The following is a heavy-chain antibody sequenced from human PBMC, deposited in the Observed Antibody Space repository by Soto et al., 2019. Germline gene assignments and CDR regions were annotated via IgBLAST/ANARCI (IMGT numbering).Heavy chain of an antibody. CDR1: GFTFRGYS. Sequence: EVQLVESGGGLVQPGGSLRLSCVASGFTFRGYSMNWVRRAPGKGLEWVSYISGSSSTMYYADSVKGRFTISRDNAKNSLSLQMNSMRAEDTAVYYCARDSSPGPVDHWGQGTLVTVSS. J-gene: IGHJ4*02. CDR2: ISGSSSTM. D-gene: IGHD6-6*01. V-gene: IGHV3-48*01. CDR3: ARDSSPGPVDH.